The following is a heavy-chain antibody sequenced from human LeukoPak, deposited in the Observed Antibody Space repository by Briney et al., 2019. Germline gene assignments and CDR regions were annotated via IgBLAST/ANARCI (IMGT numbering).Heavy chain of an antibody. CDR3: AKDPLPRYFESSGYYFDY. V-gene: IGHV3-23*01. CDR2: ISSSGVTT. CDR1: GFTFTSYA. Sequence: PGGSLRLSCAAAGFTFTSYAMSWVRQAPGKGLEWVSAISSSGVTTYYADSVKGRFTISRDNSKNMLYLQMNSLRPEDTAVYYCAKDPLPRYFESSGYYFDYWGQGTLVTVSP. D-gene: IGHD3-22*01. J-gene: IGHJ4*02.